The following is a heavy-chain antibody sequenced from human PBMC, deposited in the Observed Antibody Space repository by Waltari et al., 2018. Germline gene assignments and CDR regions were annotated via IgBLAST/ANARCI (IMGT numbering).Heavy chain of an antibody. CDR3: ATALGDSSSASRPFDF. CDR1: GYTLSDYY. Sequence: EVQLLQSGAERKAPATTVRISCKVSGYTLSDYYLHRVQQAPGKGLRWMGIVDPEDGETIYADNFQGRVTISADTSTDTAFMELSSLRSEDTAVFYCATALGDSSSASRPFDFWGQGTMITVSS. CDR2: VDPEDGET. D-gene: IGHD6-19*01. V-gene: IGHV1-69-2*01. J-gene: IGHJ3*01.